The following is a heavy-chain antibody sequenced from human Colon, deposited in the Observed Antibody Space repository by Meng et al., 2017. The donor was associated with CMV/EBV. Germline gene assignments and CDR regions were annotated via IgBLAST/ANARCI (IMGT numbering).Heavy chain of an antibody. D-gene: IGHD5-18*01. Sequence: QGPLDQSGPGLCQSSYLLSLSFTVPGCSISSNYWSWFRQPAGKGLEWIGRIYPSGFPKYKPSLESRVTMSADTSKNQISLKLTSVTAADTAVYYCARAQYTYGYWIFDYWGQGTLVTVSS. CDR1: GCSISSNY. CDR2: IYPSGFP. V-gene: IGHV4-4*07. CDR3: ARAQYTYGYWIFDY. J-gene: IGHJ4*02.